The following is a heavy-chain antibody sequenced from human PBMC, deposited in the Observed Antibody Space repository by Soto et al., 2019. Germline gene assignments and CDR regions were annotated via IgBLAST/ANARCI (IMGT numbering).Heavy chain of an antibody. CDR3: VRDVESPGISGSWGAFDI. D-gene: IGHD1-20*01. J-gene: IGHJ3*02. CDR1: GGSIRNYF. V-gene: IGHV4-4*07. CDR2: IYSSGNT. Sequence: QVQLQESGPGLVKPSETLSLICTVSGGSIRNYFWTWIRQPAGKGLEWIGRIYSSGNTVYNASLKRRVTMSIDMSKNQFSLTLSSMTAADTAVYYCVRDVESPGISGSWGAFDIWGQGTVVTVSS.